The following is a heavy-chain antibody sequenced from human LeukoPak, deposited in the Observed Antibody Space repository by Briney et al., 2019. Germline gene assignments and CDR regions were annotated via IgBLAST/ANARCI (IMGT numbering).Heavy chain of an antibody. Sequence: GGSLRLSCAASGFTFSSYWMSWVRQAPGKGLEWVANIKQDGSEKYYVDSVKGRFTISRDNAKNSLYLQMNSLRAEDTALYYCAKDIAYSSSWYLGAFDIWGQGTMVTVSS. V-gene: IGHV3-7*03. CDR2: IKQDGSEK. J-gene: IGHJ3*02. CDR3: AKDIAYSSSWYLGAFDI. CDR1: GFTFSSYW. D-gene: IGHD6-13*01.